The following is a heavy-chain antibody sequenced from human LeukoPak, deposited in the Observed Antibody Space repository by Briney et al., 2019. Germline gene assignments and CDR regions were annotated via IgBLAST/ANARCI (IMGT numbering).Heavy chain of an antibody. CDR1: GGSISSYY. Sequence: SEALSLTCTVSGGSISSYYWSWIRQPPGKGLEWIGYIYYSGSTNYNPSLKSRVTISVDTSKNQFSLKLSSVTAADTAVYYCARGRYYYGMDVWGQGTTVTVSS. CDR2: IYYSGST. J-gene: IGHJ6*02. V-gene: IGHV4-59*01. CDR3: ARGRYYYGMDV.